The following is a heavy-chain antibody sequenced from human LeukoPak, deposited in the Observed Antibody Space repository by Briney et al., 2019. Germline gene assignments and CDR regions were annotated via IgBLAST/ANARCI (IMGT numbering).Heavy chain of an antibody. CDR3: ARGRSGSHHFDS. CDR1: GFTFSNYA. V-gene: IGHV3-30*04. CDR2: ISYDGSNK. D-gene: IGHD3-10*01. Sequence: GGSLRLSCAASGFTFSNYAMHWVRQAPGKGLEWVAIISYDGSNKYHADSVKGRFTISRDNSKNTLYLQMNSLRADDTAVYYCARGRSGSHHFDSWGQGTLVTVSS. J-gene: IGHJ4*02.